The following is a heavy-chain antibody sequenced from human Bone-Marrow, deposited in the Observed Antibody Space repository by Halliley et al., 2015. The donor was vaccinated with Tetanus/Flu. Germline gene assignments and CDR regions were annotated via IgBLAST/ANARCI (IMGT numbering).Heavy chain of an antibody. V-gene: IGHV3-9*01. J-gene: IGHJ3*02. CDR1: GFSFGDYA. CDR2: ISWNSDDI. CDR3: AKDTTALHGALDI. D-gene: IGHD2-2*01. Sequence: SLRLSCAASGFSFGDYAMHWVRQVPGNGLEWVSDISWNSDDIGYADSVKGRFTISRDNGKNSLYLQMNSLRAEDTALYYCAKDTTALHGALDIWGQGTMVTVSS.